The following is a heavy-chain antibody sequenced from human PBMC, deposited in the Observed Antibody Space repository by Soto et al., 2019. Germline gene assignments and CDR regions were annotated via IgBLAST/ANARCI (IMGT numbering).Heavy chain of an antibody. J-gene: IGHJ3*02. D-gene: IGHD3-3*01. Sequence: ASVKVSCTASGYTFTGYYMHWVRQAPGQGLEWMGWINPNSGGTNYAQKFQGWVTMTRDTSISTAYMELSRLRSDDTAVYYCARGSDTIFGVVINAFDIWGQGTMVTVSS. CDR1: GYTFTGYY. V-gene: IGHV1-2*04. CDR3: ARGSDTIFGVVINAFDI. CDR2: INPNSGGT.